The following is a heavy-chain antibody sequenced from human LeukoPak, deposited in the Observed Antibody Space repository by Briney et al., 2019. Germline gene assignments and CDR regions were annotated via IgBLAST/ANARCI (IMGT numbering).Heavy chain of an antibody. CDR1: GGSISSYY. D-gene: IGHD4-17*01. Sequence: SETLSLTCTVSGGSISSYYWSWIRQPPGKGLEWIGYIYYSGSTNYNPSLKSRVTISVDTSKNQFSLKLSPVTAADTAVYYCARNGDYLWDFFDYWGQGTLVTVSS. CDR2: IYYSGST. CDR3: ARNGDYLWDFFDY. V-gene: IGHV4-59*01. J-gene: IGHJ4*02.